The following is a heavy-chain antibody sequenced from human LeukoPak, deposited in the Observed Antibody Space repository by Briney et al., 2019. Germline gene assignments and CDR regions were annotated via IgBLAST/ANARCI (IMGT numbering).Heavy chain of an antibody. CDR3: ARWGSGWSYFDY. D-gene: IGHD6-19*01. Sequence: SETLSLTCTVSGGPIYSYYWSWIRQPPGKGLEWIGEINHSGSTNYNPSLKSRVTISVDTSKNQFSLKLSSVTAADTAVYYCARWGSGWSYFDYWGQGTLVTVSS. CDR2: INHSGST. J-gene: IGHJ4*02. CDR1: GGPIYSYY. V-gene: IGHV4-34*01.